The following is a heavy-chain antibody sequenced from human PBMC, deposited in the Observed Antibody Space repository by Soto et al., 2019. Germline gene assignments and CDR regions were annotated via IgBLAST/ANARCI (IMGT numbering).Heavy chain of an antibody. CDR2: IYHSGST. V-gene: IGHV4-30-2*01. D-gene: IGHD1-7*01. Sequence: SETLSLTCAVSGGSIGSGGYSWSWFGQPPGKGLEWIGYIYHSGSTYYNPSLKSRVTISVDRSKNQFSLKLSSVTAADTAVYYCARGTRAKYYFDYWGQGTLVTVSS. J-gene: IGHJ4*02. CDR1: GGSIGSGGYS. CDR3: ARGTRAKYYFDY.